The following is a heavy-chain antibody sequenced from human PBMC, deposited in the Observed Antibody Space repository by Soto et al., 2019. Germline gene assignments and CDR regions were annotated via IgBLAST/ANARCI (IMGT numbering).Heavy chain of an antibody. Sequence: QVHLVQSGAEVKKPGASVKVSCKASGYTFTSYGITWVRQAPGQGLAWMGWIGAHNGNTDYAQKLQGRVIVTIETSTSTAYMELRGLRSDDTAVYYCARWRYGDYWGQGALFTVSS. CDR3: ARWRYGDY. D-gene: IGHD1-1*01. CDR1: GYTFTSYG. V-gene: IGHV1-18*01. J-gene: IGHJ4*02. CDR2: IGAHNGNT.